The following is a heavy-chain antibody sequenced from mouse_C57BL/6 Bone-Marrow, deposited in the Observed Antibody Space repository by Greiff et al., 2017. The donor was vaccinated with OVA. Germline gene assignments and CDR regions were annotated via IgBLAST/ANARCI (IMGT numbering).Heavy chain of an antibody. V-gene: IGHV1-75*01. J-gene: IGHJ4*01. Sequence: SGPELVKPGASVKISCKASGYTFTDYYINWVKQRPGQGLEWIGWIFPGSGSTYYNEKFKGKATLTVDKSSSTAYMLLSSLTSEDSAVYFCALIITTVVANYAMDYWGQGTSVTVSS. D-gene: IGHD1-1*01. CDR3: ALIITTVVANYAMDY. CDR1: GYTFTDYY. CDR2: IFPGSGST.